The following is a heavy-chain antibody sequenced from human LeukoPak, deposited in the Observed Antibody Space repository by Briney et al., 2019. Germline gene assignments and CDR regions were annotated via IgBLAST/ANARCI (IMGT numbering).Heavy chain of an antibody. D-gene: IGHD2-2*02. CDR2: ISAYNGNT. V-gene: IGHV1-18*01. CDR3: ARIHCSSTSCYNSSGWYGI. Sequence: ASVKVSCKASGYTFTSYGISWVRQAPGQGLEWMGWISAYNGNTNYAQKFQGRVTMTTDISTSTAYMELRSLRSDDTAVYYCARIHCSSTSCYNSSGWYGIWGQGTMVTVSS. J-gene: IGHJ3*02. CDR1: GYTFTSYG.